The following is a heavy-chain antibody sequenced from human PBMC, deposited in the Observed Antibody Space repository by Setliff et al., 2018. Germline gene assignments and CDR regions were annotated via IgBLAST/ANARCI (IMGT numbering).Heavy chain of an antibody. CDR1: GGSLSGYY. D-gene: IGHD2-8*01. V-gene: IGHV4-34*01. CDR3: ARIDIVLMVYAD. J-gene: IGHJ3*01. Sequence: SETLSLTCAVYGGSLSGYYWSWIRQPPGKGLEWIGEINHSGSTNYNPSLKSRVTISVDTSKNQFSLKLSSVTAADTAVYYCARIDIVLMVYADWGQGTMVTVSS. CDR2: INHSGST.